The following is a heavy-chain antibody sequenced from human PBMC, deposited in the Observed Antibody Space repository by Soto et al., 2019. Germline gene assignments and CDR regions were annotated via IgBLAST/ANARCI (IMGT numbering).Heavy chain of an antibody. J-gene: IGHJ4*02. CDR2: INHSGST. CDR3: ARGIGYNYGYFDY. D-gene: IGHD5-18*01. Sequence: QVQLQQWGAGLLKPSETLSLTYAVYGGSFSGYYWNWIRQPPGKGLEWIGEINHSGSTNYNPSLKSRVTISVDTSNNQFSLKLSSVTAADTAVYYCARGIGYNYGYFDYWGQGTLVTVSS. V-gene: IGHV4-34*01. CDR1: GGSFSGYY.